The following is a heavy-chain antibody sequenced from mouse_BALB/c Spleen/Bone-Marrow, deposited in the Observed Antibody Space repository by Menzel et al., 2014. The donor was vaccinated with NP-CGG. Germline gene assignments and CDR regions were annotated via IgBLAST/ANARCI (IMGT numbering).Heavy chain of an antibody. Sequence: QLPLQQPGSELATPGAPVQMSCTASGYTFTSYWMHWVKQRPGQGLEWIGYINPSTGYTDYNQKFNDKATLTADKSSSTAYMQLSSLTSKDSAVYYCARGNPLYAMRYRGRATSVPVTS. CDR3: ARGNPLYAMRY. D-gene: IGHD2-1*01. CDR1: GYTFTSYW. CDR2: INPSTGYT. V-gene: IGHV1-4*01. J-gene: IGHJ4*01.